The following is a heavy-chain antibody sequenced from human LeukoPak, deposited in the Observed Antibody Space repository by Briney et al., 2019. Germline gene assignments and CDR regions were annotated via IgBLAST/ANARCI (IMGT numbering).Heavy chain of an antibody. Sequence: GGSLSLSCAPCGFTFSSYAMSWVRQAPGKGLEWVSGISGSGGSTNYADSVKGRFSISRDNSKNTLYLQMNSLRAEDTAVYYCAKDLGTSCYGCYYYGMDVWGQGTTVTVSS. CDR2: ISGSGGST. CDR3: AKDLGTSCYGCYYYGMDV. J-gene: IGHJ6*02. D-gene: IGHD2-2*01. CDR1: GFTFSSYA. V-gene: IGHV3-23*01.